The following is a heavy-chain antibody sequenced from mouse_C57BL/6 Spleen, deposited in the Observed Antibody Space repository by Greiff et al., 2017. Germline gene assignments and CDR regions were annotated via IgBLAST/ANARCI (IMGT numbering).Heavy chain of an antibody. CDR3: AYEDYAMDD. CDR1: GYTFTSYW. D-gene: IGHD2-14*01. CDR2: IYPSDSET. V-gene: IGHV1-61*01. J-gene: IGHJ4*01. Sequence: QVQLQQPGAELVRPGSSVKLSCKASGYTFTSYWMDWVKQRPGQGLEWIGNIYPSDSETHYNQKFKDKATLTVDKSSSTAYMQLSSLTSEDSAVYYCAYEDYAMDDWGQGTSVTVSS.